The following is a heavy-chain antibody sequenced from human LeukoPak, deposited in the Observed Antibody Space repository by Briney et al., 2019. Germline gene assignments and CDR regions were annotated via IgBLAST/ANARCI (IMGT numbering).Heavy chain of an antibody. V-gene: IGHV3-74*01. J-gene: IGHJ4*02. Sequence: GGSLRLSCAASGFTFSSYWMHWVRQAPGKGLVWVSRINSDGSSTSYADSVKGRFTISRDNAKNTLYLQMNSLRAEDTAVYYCANGGTYQLLLHIDYWGQGALVTVSS. D-gene: IGHD2-2*01. CDR1: GFTFSSYW. CDR2: INSDGSST. CDR3: ANGGTYQLLLHIDY.